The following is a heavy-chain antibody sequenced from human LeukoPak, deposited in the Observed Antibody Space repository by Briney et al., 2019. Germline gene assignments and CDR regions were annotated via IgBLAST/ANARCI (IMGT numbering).Heavy chain of an antibody. V-gene: IGHV3-53*01. Sequence: GGSLRLSCAASGFTVSSNYMSWVRQAPGKGLEWVSVIYSGGSTYYADSVKGRFTISRDNSKNTLYLQMNSLRAEDTAVYYCARAQQWLVLDYWGQGTLVPVSS. CDR1: GFTVSSNY. CDR3: ARAQQWLVLDY. CDR2: IYSGGST. D-gene: IGHD6-19*01. J-gene: IGHJ4*02.